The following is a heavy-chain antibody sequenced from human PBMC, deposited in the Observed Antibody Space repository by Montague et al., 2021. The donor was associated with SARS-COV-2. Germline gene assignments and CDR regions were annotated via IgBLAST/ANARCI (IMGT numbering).Heavy chain of an antibody. CDR1: GDSVASNNAA. V-gene: IGHV6-1*01. Sequence: CAISGDSVASNNAAWKWLRQSPSTGLEWLGRTCYRSEWYFDYAISLRGRITINPDTSKNQFSLQLDSVTLDDTAVYYCARYSYSGTYFGLNDAFDIWGQGTLVTVSS. J-gene: IGHJ3*02. CDR3: ARYSYSGTYFGLNDAFDI. D-gene: IGHD1-26*01. CDR2: TCYRSEWYF.